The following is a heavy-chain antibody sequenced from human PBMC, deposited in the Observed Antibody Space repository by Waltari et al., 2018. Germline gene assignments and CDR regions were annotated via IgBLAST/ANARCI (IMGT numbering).Heavy chain of an antibody. Sequence: DVQVLESGGDLVQSGGSLRLSCAASGFTLSSYAMNWVRQVPEKGLEWVSVFYSSGRRNYADSVKGRFTITRDDSKNTLFLEMNSLRPEDTAVYYCAKLGGLYSSGWPDSTNYMDVWGKGTTVSVSS. V-gene: IGHV3-23*03. CDR1: GFTLSSYA. J-gene: IGHJ6*03. CDR3: AKLGGLYSSGWPDSTNYMDV. D-gene: IGHD3-22*01. CDR2: FYSSGRR.